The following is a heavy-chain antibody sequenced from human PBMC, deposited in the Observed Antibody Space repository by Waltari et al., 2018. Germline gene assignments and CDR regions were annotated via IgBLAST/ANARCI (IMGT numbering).Heavy chain of an antibody. D-gene: IGHD3-16*02. Sequence: QVQLQESGPGLVKPSQTLSLTCTVSGGSISSGSYYWSWIRPPAGKGLEWIGRIYTSGSTNYNPSLKSRVTISVDTSKNQFSLKLSSVTAADTAVYYCARVRMITFGGVIVKDYYYMDVWGKGTTVTVSS. CDR2: IYTSGST. J-gene: IGHJ6*03. V-gene: IGHV4-61*02. CDR3: ARVRMITFGGVIVKDYYYMDV. CDR1: GGSISSGSYY.